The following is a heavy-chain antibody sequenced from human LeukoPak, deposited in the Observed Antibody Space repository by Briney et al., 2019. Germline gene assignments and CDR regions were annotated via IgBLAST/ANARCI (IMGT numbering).Heavy chain of an antibody. D-gene: IGHD4-17*01. CDR1: GGSFSGYY. V-gene: IGHV4-34*01. CDR2: INHSGST. J-gene: IGHJ4*02. CDR3: AMGGGPTVNLDY. Sequence: SETLSLTCAVYGGSFSGYYWSWIRQPPGKGLEWIGEINHSGSTNYNPSLKSRVTISVDTSKNQFSLKLSSVTAADTAVYYCAMGGGPTVNLDYWGQGTLVTVSS.